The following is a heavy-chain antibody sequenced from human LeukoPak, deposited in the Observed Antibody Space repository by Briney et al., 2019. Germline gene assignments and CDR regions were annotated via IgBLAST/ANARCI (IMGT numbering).Heavy chain of an antibody. CDR2: ISAYNGNT. V-gene: IGHV1-18*01. CDR3: ARAPRNYYDSSGYYDFDY. D-gene: IGHD3-22*01. Sequence: ASVKVSCKASGYTFTSYGISWVRQAPGQGLEWMGWISAYNGNTNYAQKLQGRVTMTTDTSTSTAYMELRSLRSDDTAVYYCARAPRNYYDSSGYYDFDYRGQGTLVTVSS. J-gene: IGHJ4*02. CDR1: GYTFTSYG.